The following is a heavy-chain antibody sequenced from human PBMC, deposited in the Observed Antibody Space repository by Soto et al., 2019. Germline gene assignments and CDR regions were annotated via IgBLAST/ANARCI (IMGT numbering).Heavy chain of an antibody. V-gene: IGHV3-23*01. CDR2: FSASDGST. Sequence: GGSLRLSCAASGFTFSSYALSWVRQAPGKGLEWVSGFSASDGSTQYADYVKGRFTISRDNSKNTLFLEINSLSAEDTAVYLCANSRVAAAGTGAFDIWGQGTRGT. CDR3: ANSRVAAAGTGAFDI. CDR1: GFTFSSYA. J-gene: IGHJ3*02. D-gene: IGHD6-13*01.